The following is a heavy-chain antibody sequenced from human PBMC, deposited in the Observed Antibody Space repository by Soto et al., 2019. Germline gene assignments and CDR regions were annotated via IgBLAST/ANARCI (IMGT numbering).Heavy chain of an antibody. V-gene: IGHV5-51*01. CDR2: IYPGDSDT. D-gene: IGHD5-18*01. Sequence: PVESLKISCKGSGYSFTSYWIGWLLQMAVEVLEWMGIIYPGDSDTRYSPSFQGQVTISADKSISTAYLQWSSLKASDTAMYYCARSPGIQLWYGFHAFDIWGQGTMVTVSS. CDR3: ARSPGIQLWYGFHAFDI. CDR1: GYSFTSYW. J-gene: IGHJ3*02.